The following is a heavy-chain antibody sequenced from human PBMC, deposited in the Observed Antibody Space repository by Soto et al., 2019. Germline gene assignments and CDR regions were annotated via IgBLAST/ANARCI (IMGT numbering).Heavy chain of an antibody. CDR2: INAGNGNT. D-gene: IGHD3-10*01. J-gene: IGHJ4*02. Sequence: GASVKVSCKASGYTFTSYAMHWVRQAPGQRLEWMGWINAGNGNTKYSQKFQDRVTITRDTSTSTAYMELSSLRSEDTAVYYCERGSVLLGLDYWGQGTLVTVSS. V-gene: IGHV1-3*01. CDR3: ERGSVLLGLDY. CDR1: GYTFTSYA.